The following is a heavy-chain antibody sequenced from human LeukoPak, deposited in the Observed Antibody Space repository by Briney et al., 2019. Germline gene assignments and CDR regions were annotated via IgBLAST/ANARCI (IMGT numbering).Heavy chain of an antibody. CDR2: ISYDGSNK. D-gene: IGHD5-12*01. J-gene: IGHJ6*02. V-gene: IGHV3-30-3*01. Sequence: GGSLRLSCAASGFTFSSYAMHWVRQAPGKGLEWVAVISYDGSNKYYADSVKGRFTISRDNAKNSLYLQMNSLRAEDTAVYYCARDIVATISYYYYYGMDVWGQGTTVTVSS. CDR3: ARDIVATISYYYYYGMDV. CDR1: GFTFSSYA.